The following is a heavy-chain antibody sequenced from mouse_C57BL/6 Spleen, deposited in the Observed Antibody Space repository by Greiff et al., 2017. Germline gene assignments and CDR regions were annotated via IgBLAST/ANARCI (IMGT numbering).Heavy chain of an antibody. Sequence: QVQLKQPGAELVRPGSSVKLSCKASGYTFTSYWMDWVKQRPGQGLEWIGNIYPSDSETHYNQQLKDKATLTVDKSSSTAYMQLSSLTSEGSAVYYCARLNFDYWGQGTTLTVSA. J-gene: IGHJ2*01. CDR3: ARLNFDY. CDR1: GYTFTSYW. V-gene: IGHV1-61*01. CDR2: IYPSDSET.